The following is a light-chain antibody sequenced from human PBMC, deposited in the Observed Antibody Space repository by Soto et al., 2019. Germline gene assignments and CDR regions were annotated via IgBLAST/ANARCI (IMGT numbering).Light chain of an antibody. V-gene: IGKV3-15*01. CDR3: QQYNSYS. CDR2: GAS. CDR1: QSINTN. Sequence: IVMTQSPATLSVSPGERATLSCRASQSINTNLAWFQQKPGRAPRLLIFGASTRATDIPARFSGSGSGTEFTLTISSLQPDDFATYYCQQYNSYSFGGGTKV. J-gene: IGKJ4*01.